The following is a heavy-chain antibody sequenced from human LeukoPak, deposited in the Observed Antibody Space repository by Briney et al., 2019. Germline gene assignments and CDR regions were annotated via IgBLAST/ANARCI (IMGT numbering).Heavy chain of an antibody. D-gene: IGHD6-13*01. CDR3: ARVVRGSSSWTDAFDI. CDR2: ISSSSSTI. Sequence: PGGSLRLSCAASGFTFSNYALHWVRQAPGKGLEWVSYISSSSSTIYYADSVKGRFTISRDNAKNSLYLQMNSLRAEDTAVYYCARVVRGSSSWTDAFDIWGQGTMVTVSS. CDR1: GFTFSNYA. J-gene: IGHJ3*02. V-gene: IGHV3-48*01.